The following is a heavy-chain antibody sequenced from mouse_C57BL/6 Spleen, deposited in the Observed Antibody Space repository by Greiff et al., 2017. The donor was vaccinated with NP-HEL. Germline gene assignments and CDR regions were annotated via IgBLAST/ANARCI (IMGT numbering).Heavy chain of an antibody. CDR2: ISYDGSN. CDR1: GYSITSGYY. Sequence: VQLKESGPGLVKPSQSLSLTCSVTGYSITSGYYWNWIRQFPGNKLEWMGYISYDGSNNYNPSLKNRISITRDTSKNQFFLKLNSVTTEDTATYYCARDLGHYWGQGTTLTVSS. J-gene: IGHJ2*01. V-gene: IGHV3-6*01. CDR3: ARDLGHY.